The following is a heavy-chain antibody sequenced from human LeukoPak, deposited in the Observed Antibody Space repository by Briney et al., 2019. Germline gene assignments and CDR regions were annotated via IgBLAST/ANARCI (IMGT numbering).Heavy chain of an antibody. CDR2: IYYSGST. CDR3: AREERITIFGVVSNWFDP. D-gene: IGHD3-3*01. J-gene: IGHJ5*02. V-gene: IGHV4-59*01. CDR1: GGSFSGYY. Sequence: PSETLSLTCAVYGGSFSGYYWSWIRQPPGKGLEWIGYIYYSGSTNYNPSLKSRVTISVDTSKNQFSLKLSSVTAADTAVYYCAREERITIFGVVSNWFDPWGQGTLVTVSS.